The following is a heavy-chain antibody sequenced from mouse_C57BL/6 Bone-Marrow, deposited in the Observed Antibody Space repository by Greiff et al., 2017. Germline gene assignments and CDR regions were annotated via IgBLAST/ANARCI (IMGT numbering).Heavy chain of an antibody. D-gene: IGHD1-1*01. J-gene: IGHJ2*01. V-gene: IGHV1-85*01. CDR1: GYTFTSYD. Sequence: VKLMESGPELGKPGASVKLSCKASGYTFTSYDINWVKQRPGQGLEWIGWIYPRDGSTKYNEKFKGKATWTVDTSSSTAYMELHSRTSEDSAVYFCARRTTVVAYYFDYWGQGTTLTVSS. CDR2: IYPRDGST. CDR3: ARRTTVVAYYFDY.